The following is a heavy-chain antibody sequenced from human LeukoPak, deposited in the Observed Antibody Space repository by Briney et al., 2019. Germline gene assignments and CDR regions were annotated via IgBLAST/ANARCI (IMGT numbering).Heavy chain of an antibody. CDR3: AKDGIAAAATPTTFDY. CDR2: ISGSGGST. CDR1: GFTFSSYA. D-gene: IGHD6-13*01. J-gene: IGHJ4*02. V-gene: IGHV3-23*01. Sequence: GGSLRLSCAASGFTFSSYAMSWVRQAPGKGLEWVSAISGSGGSTYYADSVKGRFTISRDNSKNTLYLQMNSLRAEDTAVYYCAKDGIAAAATPTTFDYWGQRTLVTVSS.